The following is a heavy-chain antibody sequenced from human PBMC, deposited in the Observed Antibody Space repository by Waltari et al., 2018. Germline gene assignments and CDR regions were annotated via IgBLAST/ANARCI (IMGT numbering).Heavy chain of an antibody. V-gene: IGHV4-38-2*01. J-gene: IGHJ4*02. Sequence: QVQLQESGPGLVKPSETLSLTCAVSGYSISSGYYWGWIRQPPGKGLEWIGSIYHSGSTYYNPSLKSRVTISVDTSKNQFSLKLSSVTAADTAVYYCARGRPLGGYPYWGQGTLVTVSS. CDR1: GYSISSGYY. CDR2: IYHSGST. D-gene: IGHD5-18*01. CDR3: ARGRPLGGYPY.